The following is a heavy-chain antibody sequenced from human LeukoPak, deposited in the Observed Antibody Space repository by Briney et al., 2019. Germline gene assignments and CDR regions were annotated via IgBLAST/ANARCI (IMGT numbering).Heavy chain of an antibody. V-gene: IGHV3-48*03. J-gene: IGHJ3*02. Sequence: GGSLRLSCAASGFTFSSYEMNWVRQAPGKGLEWVSYISSSGSTIYYADSVKGRFTISRDNAKTSLYLQMNSLRAEDTAVYYCARDGYYYDSSGYYSSSEAFDIWGQGTMVTVSS. CDR3: ARDGYYYDSSGYYSSSEAFDI. CDR2: ISSSGSTI. D-gene: IGHD3-22*01. CDR1: GFTFSSYE.